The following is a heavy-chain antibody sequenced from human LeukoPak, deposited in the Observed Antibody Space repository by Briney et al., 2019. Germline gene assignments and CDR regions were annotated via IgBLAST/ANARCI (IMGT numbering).Heavy chain of an antibody. Sequence: AGGSLRLSCAASGFTFDDYTMHWVRQAPGKGLEWVSLITWDGDSTYYADSVKGRFTISRDNSKNSLYLQMNSLRTEDTALYYCGKDIFVGAPAARSGVDSWGQGTLVTVSS. V-gene: IGHV3-43*01. CDR3: GKDIFVGAPAARSGVDS. CDR1: GFTFDDYT. D-gene: IGHD2-2*01. CDR2: ITWDGDST. J-gene: IGHJ4*02.